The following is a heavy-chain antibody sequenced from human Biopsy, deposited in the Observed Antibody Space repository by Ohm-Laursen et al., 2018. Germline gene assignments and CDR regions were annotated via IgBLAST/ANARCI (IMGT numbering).Heavy chain of an antibody. V-gene: IGHV4-31*01. CDR2: IFNSANT. Sequence: SQTLSLTCIVSGGSISSGGSYWSWICQRPGKGLEWIGYIFNSANTYYNPSLKNLITISGDTSKNQFSLKLNSVTAAGTAVYYCARGDYFDSNGYFWFDPWGQGTLVTVSS. D-gene: IGHD3-22*01. J-gene: IGHJ5*02. CDR1: GGSISSGGSY. CDR3: ARGDYFDSNGYFWFDP.